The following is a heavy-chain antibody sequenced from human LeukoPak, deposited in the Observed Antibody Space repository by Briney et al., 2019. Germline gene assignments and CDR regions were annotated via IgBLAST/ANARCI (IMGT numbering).Heavy chain of an antibody. V-gene: IGHV3-48*03. Sequence: GGSLRLSCAASGFGFGQYEMNWVRQAPGKGLEWIAYISVRDGDSAECRFTISRDDAKNSLYLQMNGLRVEDTAIYYCAKDFPHYYEVPHGMDVWGQGTTVTV. J-gene: IGHJ6*02. CDR2: ISVRD. D-gene: IGHD3-22*01. CDR1: GFGFGQYE. CDR3: AKDFPHYYEVPHGMDV.